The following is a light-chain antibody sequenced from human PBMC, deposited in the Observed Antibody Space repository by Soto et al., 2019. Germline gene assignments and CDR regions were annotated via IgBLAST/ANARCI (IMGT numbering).Light chain of an antibody. J-gene: IGKJ1*01. V-gene: IGKV1-5*01. CDR3: LQYSSHSWT. CDR2: TAS. Sequence: DIQMTQSPSALSASVGDRVTITCRASQSISSWLAWYHQKPGKAPRLLIYTASTLESGVPSRFSGSGSGTEFTLTISRLQPDDVATYYCLQYSSHSWTFGQGTKVDI. CDR1: QSISSW.